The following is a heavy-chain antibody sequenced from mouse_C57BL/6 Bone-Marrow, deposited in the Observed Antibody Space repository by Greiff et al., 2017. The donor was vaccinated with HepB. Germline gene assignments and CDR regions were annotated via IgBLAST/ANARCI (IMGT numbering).Heavy chain of an antibody. J-gene: IGHJ4*01. CDR2: IHPNSGST. V-gene: IGHV1-64*01. CDR1: GYTFTSYW. Sequence: QVQLQQSGAELVKPGASVKLSCKASGYTFTSYWMHWVKQRPGQGLEWIGMIHPNSGSTNYNEKFKSKATLTVDKSSSTAYMQLSSLTSEDSAVYYCARYYYGSSYEGAMDYWGQGTSVTVSS. CDR3: ARYYYGSSYEGAMDY. D-gene: IGHD1-1*01.